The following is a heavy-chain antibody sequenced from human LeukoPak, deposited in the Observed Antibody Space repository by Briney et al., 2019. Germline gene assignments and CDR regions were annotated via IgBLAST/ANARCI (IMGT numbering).Heavy chain of an antibody. CDR1: GFTFRSYA. CDR2: ILNDGNNK. D-gene: IGHD2/OR15-2a*01. CDR3: ARGNKTFDP. Sequence: GGSLRLSCVVSGFTFRSYAMHWVRQAPGKGLEWVAVILNDGNNKYYADSVEGRFTVSRDNSKNTLYPQMNSLGAEDTAVYYCARGNKTFDPWGQGTLVTVSS. V-gene: IGHV3-30*04. J-gene: IGHJ5*02.